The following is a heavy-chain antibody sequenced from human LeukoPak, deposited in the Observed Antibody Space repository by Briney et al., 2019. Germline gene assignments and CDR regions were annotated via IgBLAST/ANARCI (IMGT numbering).Heavy chain of an antibody. CDR3: ARHLYYSASAFWYIDL. J-gene: IGHJ2*01. D-gene: IGHD3-10*01. CDR2: VSQSGNT. V-gene: IGHV4-39*01. CDR1: GASINTNHW. Sequence: PSETLSLTCTVSGASINTNHWWTWVRQSPEKGLEWIGSVSQSGNTYYKSSLKSRVTVSIDTSKNEFSLILTSVTAADTAEYYCARHLYYSASAFWYIDLWGRGTLVIVSP.